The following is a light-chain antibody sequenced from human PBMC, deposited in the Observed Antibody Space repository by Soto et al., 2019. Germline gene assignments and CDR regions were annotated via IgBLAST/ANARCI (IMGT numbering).Light chain of an antibody. CDR1: QSVSSN. J-gene: IGKJ1*01. CDR2: GAS. Sequence: EIVIPQSPATLSVSPGARATLSCRASQSVSSNLAWYQQKPGQAPRLLIYGASTRATGIPARLSGSGSGTEFTLTISSLQSEDFAVYYCQQYNNWPRTFGQGTKVDIK. V-gene: IGKV3-15*01. CDR3: QQYNNWPRT.